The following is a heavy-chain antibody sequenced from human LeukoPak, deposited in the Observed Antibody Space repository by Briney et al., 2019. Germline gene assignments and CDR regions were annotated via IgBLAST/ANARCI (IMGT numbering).Heavy chain of an antibody. CDR2: IYTSGSP. CDR3: ARLTSSWYQDWYFDL. J-gene: IGHJ2*01. V-gene: IGHV4-4*07. Sequence: SETLSLTCTVSSGSISSYDRSWIRQPAGKGLEWIGRIYTSGSPNYNPSLKSRVTMSVDTSKDQFSLKLSSVTAADTAVYYCARLTSSWYQDWYFDLWGRGTLVTVSS. D-gene: IGHD6-13*01. CDR1: SGSISSYD.